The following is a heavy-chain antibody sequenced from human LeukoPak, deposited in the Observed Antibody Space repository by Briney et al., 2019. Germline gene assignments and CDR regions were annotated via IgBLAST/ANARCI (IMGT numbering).Heavy chain of an antibody. Sequence: SETLSLTCAVSGYSISSGYYWGWIRQPPGKGLEWIGSIYHSGSTYYNPSLKSRVTISVDTSKNQFSLKLSSVTAADTAVYYCARRTYFDYWGQGTLVTVSS. CDR3: ARRTYFDY. CDR2: IYHSGST. CDR1: GYSISSGYY. V-gene: IGHV4-38-2*01. J-gene: IGHJ4*02.